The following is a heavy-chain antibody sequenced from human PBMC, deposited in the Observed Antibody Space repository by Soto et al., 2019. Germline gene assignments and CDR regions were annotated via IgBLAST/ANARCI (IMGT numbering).Heavy chain of an antibody. V-gene: IGHV3-21*06. J-gene: IGHJ2*01. D-gene: IGHD6-19*01. CDR2: ISGTGNYI. CDR1: AFTFSSYS. Sequence: GGSLRLSCAASAFTFSSYSLNWVRRAPGKGLEWVSSISGTGNYIYYADSVRGRFTISRDNAKNSVSLQMDSLTADDTAVYYCARGSEHWLWYFDLWGRGTLVTVSS. CDR3: ARGSEHWLWYFDL.